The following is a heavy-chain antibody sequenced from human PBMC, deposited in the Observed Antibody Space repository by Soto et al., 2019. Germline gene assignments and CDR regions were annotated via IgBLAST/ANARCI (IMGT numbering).Heavy chain of an antibody. J-gene: IGHJ4*02. CDR1: GGSISSGDYY. CDR2: IYYSGST. V-gene: IGHV4-30-4*01. Sequence: QVQLQESGPGLVKPSQTLSLICTVSGGSISSGDYYWSWIRQPPGKGLEWIGYIYYSGSTYYNPSLKSRVTISVDTSKNQFSLKLSSVTAADTAVYYCARDTGYYDILTGYQQTYFDYWGQGTLVTVSS. D-gene: IGHD3-9*01. CDR3: ARDTGYYDILTGYQQTYFDY.